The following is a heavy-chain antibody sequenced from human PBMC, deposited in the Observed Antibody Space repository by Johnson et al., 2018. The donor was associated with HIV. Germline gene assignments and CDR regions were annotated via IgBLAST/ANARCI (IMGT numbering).Heavy chain of an antibody. CDR3: TTMSALWFGDLHVFGDGFDI. J-gene: IGHJ3*02. V-gene: IGHV3-30*02. CDR1: GFTFSSYG. Sequence: QVQLVESGGGVVQPGGSLRLSCAASGFTFSSYGMHWVRQAPGKGLEWVAFIRYDGSNKYYADSVTGRFTISRHTAKTSLYLQMNSLKTEDTAVYYCTTMSALWFGDLHVFGDGFDIWGQGTMVAVSS. D-gene: IGHD3-10*01. CDR2: IRYDGSNK.